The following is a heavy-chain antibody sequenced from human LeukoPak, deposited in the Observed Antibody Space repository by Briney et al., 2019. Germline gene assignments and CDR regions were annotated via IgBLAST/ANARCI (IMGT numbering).Heavy chain of an antibody. J-gene: IGHJ6*02. CDR2: ISAYNGNT. D-gene: IGHD5-12*01. CDR1: GYTFTSYG. Sequence: ASVKVSCKASGYTFTSYGISWVRQAPGQGLEWMGWISAYNGNTNYAQKLQGRVTMTTDTSTSTAYMELRSLRSDDTAVYYCASSEATATPPPYGMDVWGQGTTVTVSS. CDR3: ASSEATATPPPYGMDV. V-gene: IGHV1-18*01.